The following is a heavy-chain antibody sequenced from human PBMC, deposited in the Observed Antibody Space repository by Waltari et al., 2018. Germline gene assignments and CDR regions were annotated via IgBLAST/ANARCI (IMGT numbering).Heavy chain of an antibody. J-gene: IGHJ4*02. CDR3: AREVIAVAGTGLDY. V-gene: IGHV4-61*02. CDR1: GGSISSGSYY. D-gene: IGHD6-19*01. Sequence: QVQLQESGPGLVKPSQTLSLTCTVSGGSISSGSYYWSWIRQPAGKGLEWIGRIYTSGSTNYNPSLKSRVTISVDTSKNQFSLKLSSVTAADTAVYYCAREVIAVAGTGLDYWGQGTLVTVSS. CDR2: IYTSGST.